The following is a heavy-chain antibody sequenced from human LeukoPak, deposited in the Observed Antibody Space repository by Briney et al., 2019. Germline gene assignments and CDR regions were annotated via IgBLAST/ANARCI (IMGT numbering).Heavy chain of an antibody. J-gene: IGHJ4*02. CDR1: GFTFSSYG. CDR3: AKTPYDSSGYYLDY. Sequence: GGSLRLSCAASGFTFSSYGMHWVRQAPGKGLEWVAFIRYDGSNKYYADSVKGRFTISRDNSKNTLYLQMNSLRAEDTAVYYCAKTPYDSSGYYLDYWGQGTLVTVSS. V-gene: IGHV3-30*02. CDR2: IRYDGSNK. D-gene: IGHD3-22*01.